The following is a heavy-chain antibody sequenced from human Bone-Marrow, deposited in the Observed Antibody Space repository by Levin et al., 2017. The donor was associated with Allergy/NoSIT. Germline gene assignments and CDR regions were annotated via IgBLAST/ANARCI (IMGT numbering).Heavy chain of an antibody. D-gene: IGHD2-8*02. Sequence: KISCKASGFTFTSSAVQWVRQARGQRLEWIGWIVVGSGNTNYAQKFQERVTITRDMSTSTAYMELSSLRSEDTAVYYCAAVVDLGVGHCTGGVCKPIKYFDYWGQGTLVTVSS. CDR2: IVVGSGNT. V-gene: IGHV1-58*01. CDR1: GFTFTSSA. J-gene: IGHJ4*02. CDR3: AAVVDLGVGHCTGGVCKPIKYFDY.